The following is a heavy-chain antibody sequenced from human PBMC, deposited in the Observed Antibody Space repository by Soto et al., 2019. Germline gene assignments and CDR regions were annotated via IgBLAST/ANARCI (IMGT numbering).Heavy chain of an antibody. D-gene: IGHD2-15*01. CDR2: IYPGDSDT. J-gene: IGHJ3*02. CDR1: GYSFTSYW. V-gene: IGHV5-51*01. Sequence: GESLKISCKGSGYSFTSYWIAWVRQMPGKGLEWMGIIYPGDSDTRYSPSFQGQVTISADKSISTADLQWSSLKASDTAMYYCARRGFCSGGSCHSAAFDIWGQGTMVTVSS. CDR3: ARRGFCSGGSCHSAAFDI.